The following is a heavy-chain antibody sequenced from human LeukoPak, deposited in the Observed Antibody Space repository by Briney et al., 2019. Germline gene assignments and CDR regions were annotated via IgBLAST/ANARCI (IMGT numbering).Heavy chain of an antibody. CDR3: AREWGEEQQLGGYNWFDS. V-gene: IGHV1-2*02. CDR1: GYTFTSYG. Sequence: GASVKVSCKASGYTFTSYGISWVRQAPGQGLEWMGWINPNSGVTKYAQKFQGRVTMTRDTSICTAYMELSRLRSDDTAVYYCAREWGEEQQLGGYNWFDSWGQGTLVTVSS. J-gene: IGHJ5*01. CDR2: INPNSGVT. D-gene: IGHD6-13*01.